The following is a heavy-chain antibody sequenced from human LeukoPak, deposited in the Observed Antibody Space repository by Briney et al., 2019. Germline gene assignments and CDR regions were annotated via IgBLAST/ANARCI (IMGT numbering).Heavy chain of an antibody. V-gene: IGHV3-30-3*01. CDR2: ISYDGSNK. CDR1: GFTFSSYA. J-gene: IGHJ6*02. D-gene: IGHD6-19*01. Sequence: PGGSLRLSCAASGFTFSSYAMHWVRQAPGKGLEWVAVISYDGSNKYYADSVKGRFTISRDNSKNTLYLRMNSLRAEDTAVYYCARGLESSGWYGMDVWGQGTTIIVSS. CDR3: ARGLESSGWYGMDV.